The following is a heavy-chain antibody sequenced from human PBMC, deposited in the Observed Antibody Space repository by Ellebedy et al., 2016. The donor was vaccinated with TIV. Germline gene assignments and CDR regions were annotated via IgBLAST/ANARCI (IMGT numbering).Heavy chain of an antibody. CDR1: GYTFTANY. CDR2: INPDSGVT. D-gene: IGHD6-13*01. Sequence: ASVKVSCKASGYTFTANYIHWVRQAPGQGLEWMGWINPDSGVTSFAQRFQGRVTMTRDTSVNTAYMELSRLESADTAVYYCARVRRGSSGMDVWGQGTTVTVS. CDR3: ARVRRGSSGMDV. J-gene: IGHJ6*02. V-gene: IGHV1-2*02.